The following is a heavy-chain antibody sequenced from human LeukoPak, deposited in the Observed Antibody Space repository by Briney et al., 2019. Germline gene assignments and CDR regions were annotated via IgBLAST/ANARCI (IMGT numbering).Heavy chain of an antibody. D-gene: IGHD3-22*01. Sequence: GGSLRLSCAASGFTFDDYAMHWVRQAPGKGLEWVSGISWNSGSIGYADSVKGRFTISRDNAKNSLYLQMNSLRAEDTALYYCARGPYNDSSGYYYWGQGTLVTVSS. CDR1: GFTFDDYA. CDR3: ARGPYNDSSGYYY. CDR2: ISWNSGSI. J-gene: IGHJ4*02. V-gene: IGHV3-9*01.